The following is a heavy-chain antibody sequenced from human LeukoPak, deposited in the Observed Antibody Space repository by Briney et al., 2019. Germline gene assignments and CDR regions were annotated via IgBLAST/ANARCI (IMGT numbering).Heavy chain of an antibody. Sequence: GRSLRLSCAASGFTFSSYAMHWVRQAPGKGLEWVANIKHDGSEKYYVDSVKGRFAISRDNGKNSLYLQMNSLRVEDMAVYYCARAPREWLLGYHFEYWGQGTLVTVSS. CDR3: ARAPREWLLGYHFEY. J-gene: IGHJ4*02. V-gene: IGHV3-7*01. D-gene: IGHD3-3*01. CDR1: GFTFSSYA. CDR2: IKHDGSEK.